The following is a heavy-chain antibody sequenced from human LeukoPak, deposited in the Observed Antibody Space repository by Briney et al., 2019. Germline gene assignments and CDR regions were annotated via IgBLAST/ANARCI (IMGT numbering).Heavy chain of an antibody. D-gene: IGHD3-22*01. CDR2: IKQDGSEK. J-gene: IGHJ4*02. Sequence: PGGSLRLSCAASGFTFSSYEMNWVRQAPGKGLEWVANIKQDGSEKKYVDSVKGRFTISRDSAKKSLYLQMNSLRAEDTAVYYCARGKYDSSGYPLLGFDYWGQGTLVTVSS. CDR3: ARGKYDSSGYPLLGFDY. V-gene: IGHV3-7*01. CDR1: GFTFSSYE.